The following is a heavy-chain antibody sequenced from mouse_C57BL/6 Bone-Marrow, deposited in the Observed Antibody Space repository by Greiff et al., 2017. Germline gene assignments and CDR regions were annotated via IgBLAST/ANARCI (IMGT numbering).Heavy chain of an antibody. Sequence: QVQLQQSGPELVKPGASVKLSCKASGYTFTSSAINWVQQRPGRGLAWIGWIYPRDGSTKYNEKFKGKATLTVDTSSSTAYMELHSLTSEDSAVYFCARLEFDGSSGDWYFDVWGTGTTVTVSS. D-gene: IGHD1-1*01. CDR1: GYTFTSSA. CDR2: IYPRDGST. CDR3: ARLEFDGSSGDWYFDV. J-gene: IGHJ1*03. V-gene: IGHV1-85*01.